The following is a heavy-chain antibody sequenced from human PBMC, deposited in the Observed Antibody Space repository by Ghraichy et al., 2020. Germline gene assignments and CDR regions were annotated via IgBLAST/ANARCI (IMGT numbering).Heavy chain of an antibody. CDR3: VREDGGWLKGDY. CDR1: GFSFGSYW. J-gene: IGHJ4*02. V-gene: IGHV3-7*01. D-gene: IGHD6-19*01. CDR2: IARDGSAK. Sequence: ESLNISCAASGFSFGSYWMSWVRQDPGKGLEWLGNIARDGSAKYYANSVRGRFTISRDNAKNSLYLQMNSLRVEDTAVYYCVREDGGWLKGDYWGQGTLVTVSS.